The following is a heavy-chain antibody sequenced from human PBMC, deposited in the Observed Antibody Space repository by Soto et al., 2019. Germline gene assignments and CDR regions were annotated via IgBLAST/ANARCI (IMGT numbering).Heavy chain of an antibody. V-gene: IGHV1-18*01. Sequence: ASVKVSCKASGYTFTSYGISWVRQAPGQGLEWMGWISAYNGNTNYAQKLQGRVTMTTDTSTSTAYMELRSLRSDDTAVYYCARALYSRSWYSMRFYYCYGMDVWGQGTTVTVSS. CDR3: ARALYSRSWYSMRFYYCYGMDV. CDR1: GYTFTSYG. CDR2: ISAYNGNT. D-gene: IGHD6-13*01. J-gene: IGHJ6*02.